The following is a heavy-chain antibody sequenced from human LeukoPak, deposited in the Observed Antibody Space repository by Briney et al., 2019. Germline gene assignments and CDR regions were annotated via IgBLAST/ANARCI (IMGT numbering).Heavy chain of an antibody. CDR1: GYTFTNYW. J-gene: IGHJ3*02. CDR3: ARAVEYSSSSDAFDI. D-gene: IGHD6-6*01. V-gene: IGHV5-51*01. Sequence: GESLKISCRVSGYTFTNYWIAWVRQKPGKGLEWMGIIYPGDSDTRYSPSFQGQVTISADKSISTAYLQWSSLKASDTAMYYCARAVEYSSSSDAFDIWGQGTMVTVSS. CDR2: IYPGDSDT.